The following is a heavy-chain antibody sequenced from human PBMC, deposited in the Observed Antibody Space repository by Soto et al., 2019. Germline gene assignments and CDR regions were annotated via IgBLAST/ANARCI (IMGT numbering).Heavy chain of an antibody. V-gene: IGHV3-21*01. D-gene: IGHD2-2*01. CDR3: ARDRGDLGYCSSTSCYANDAFDI. Sequence: EVQLVESGGGLVKPGGSLRLSCAASGFTFSSYSMNWVRQAPGKGLEWVSSISSSSSYIYYADSVKGRFTISRDNAKNSLYLQMNGLRAEDTAVYYCARDRGDLGYCSSTSCYANDAFDIWGQGTMVTVSS. J-gene: IGHJ3*02. CDR1: GFTFSSYS. CDR2: ISSSSSYI.